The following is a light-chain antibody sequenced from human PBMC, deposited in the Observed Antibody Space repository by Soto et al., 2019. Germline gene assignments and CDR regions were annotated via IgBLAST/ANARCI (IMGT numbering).Light chain of an antibody. CDR2: DVI. CDR3: SSYTSTSTYV. Sequence: QSVLTQPPPLSGSPGQSVALSCTGTTSDVGGYNYVSWYQQHPGKAPKLIIQDVINRPSGVSDRFSGSKSGNTASLGISGLQAEDEADYYCSSYTSTSTYVFGSGTKVTVL. J-gene: IGLJ1*01. CDR1: TSDVGGYNY. V-gene: IGLV2-14*01.